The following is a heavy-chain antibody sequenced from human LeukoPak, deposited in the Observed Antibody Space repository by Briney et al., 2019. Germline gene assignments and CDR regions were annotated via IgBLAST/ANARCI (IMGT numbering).Heavy chain of an antibody. Sequence: GGSLRLSCAASGFTLSSYGMPRVRQAPGRGLGWVGARRYDGSNKYYAESVKGRFTISRDNSKNTLYLQMNSLRAEDTAVYYCARGGRGYSYALYYFDYWGQGTLVTVSS. D-gene: IGHD5-18*01. V-gene: IGHV3-33*01. CDR1: GFTLSSYG. CDR2: RRYDGSNK. CDR3: ARGGRGYSYALYYFDY. J-gene: IGHJ4*02.